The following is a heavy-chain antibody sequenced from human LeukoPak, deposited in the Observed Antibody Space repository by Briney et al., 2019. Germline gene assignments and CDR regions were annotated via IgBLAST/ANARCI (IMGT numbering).Heavy chain of an antibody. CDR3: ARGVVVPAATNWFDP. CDR2: IIPIFGTA. J-gene: IGHJ5*02. Sequence: SVKVSCKASGYTFDKYGIFWVRQAPGQGLEWMGGIIPIFGTANYAQKFQGRVTITTDESTSTAYMELSSLRSEDTAVYYCARGVVVPAATNWFDPWGQGTLVTVSS. V-gene: IGHV1-69*05. D-gene: IGHD2-2*01. CDR1: GYTFDKYG.